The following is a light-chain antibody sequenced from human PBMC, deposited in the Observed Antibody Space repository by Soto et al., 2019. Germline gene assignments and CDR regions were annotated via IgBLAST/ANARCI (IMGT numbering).Light chain of an antibody. Sequence: QSALTQPASVSGSPGQSITISCTGTSTDIGRYNYVSWYQQHPGKAPKLMIYDVSNRPSGVSNRFSGSKSGNTASLTIFGLQAEDEADYYCSLYTSSSTYVFGTGTKVTVL. V-gene: IGLV2-14*03. CDR1: STDIGRYNY. CDR2: DVS. J-gene: IGLJ1*01. CDR3: SLYTSSSTYV.